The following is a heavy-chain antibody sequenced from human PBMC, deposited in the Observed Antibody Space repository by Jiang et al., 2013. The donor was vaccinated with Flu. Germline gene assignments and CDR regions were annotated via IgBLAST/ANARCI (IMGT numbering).Heavy chain of an antibody. CDR2: MYYTGST. CDR1: SSSYH. D-gene: IGHD2-8*01. CDR3: ARHDCSNGVCYRPFDY. Sequence: SSSYHWGWIRQPPGKGLEWIGSMYYTGSTYCNPSLKSRVTLSVDTSKNQFSLELTSVTAADTAVYYCARHDCSNGVCYRPFDYWGQGTLVTVS. J-gene: IGHJ4*02. V-gene: IGHV4-39*07.